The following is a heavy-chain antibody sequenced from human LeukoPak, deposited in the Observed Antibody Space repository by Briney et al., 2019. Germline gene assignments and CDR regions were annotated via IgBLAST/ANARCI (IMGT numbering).Heavy chain of an antibody. Sequence: PGGSLRLSCAASGFTFSSYEMNWVRQAPGKGLEWVSYISTSDSTIFYADSVKGRFTISRDNAKNSLYLQVNSLRAEDTAVYYCAREMEACGGDCLDYWGQGILVTVSS. CDR1: GFTFSSYE. CDR3: AREMEACGGDCLDY. J-gene: IGHJ4*02. D-gene: IGHD2-21*02. V-gene: IGHV3-48*03. CDR2: ISTSDSTI.